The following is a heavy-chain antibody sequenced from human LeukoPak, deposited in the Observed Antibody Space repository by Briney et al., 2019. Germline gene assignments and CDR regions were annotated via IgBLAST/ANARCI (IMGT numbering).Heavy chain of an antibody. Sequence: TLSLTCTVSGGSISSGDYYWSWIRQPPGKGLEWIGYIYYSGSTYYNPSLKSRVTISVDTFKNQFSLKLSSMTAADTAVYYCARDQDYDFWSGSQAGHAFDIWGQGTMVTVSS. CDR3: ARDQDYDFWSGSQAGHAFDI. V-gene: IGHV4-30-4*08. CDR1: GGSISSGDYY. J-gene: IGHJ3*02. CDR2: IYYSGST. D-gene: IGHD3-3*01.